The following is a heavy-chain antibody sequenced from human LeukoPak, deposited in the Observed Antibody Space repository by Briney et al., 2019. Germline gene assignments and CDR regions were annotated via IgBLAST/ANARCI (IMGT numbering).Heavy chain of an antibody. V-gene: IGHV1-69*04. CDR2: IIPILGIA. CDR3: ARDGIAVAETGGGFGY. Sequence: SVTVSCKTSGYTFTSYYIHWVRPAPGHGLEWMGRIIPILGIANYAQKFQGRVTITADKSTSTAYMELSSLRSEDTAVYYCARDGIAVAETGGGFGYWGQGTLVTVSS. CDR1: GYTFTSYY. J-gene: IGHJ4*02. D-gene: IGHD6-19*01.